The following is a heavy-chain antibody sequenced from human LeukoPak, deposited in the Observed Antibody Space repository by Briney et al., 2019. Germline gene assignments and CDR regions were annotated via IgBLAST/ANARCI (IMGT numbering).Heavy chain of an antibody. Sequence: GGSLRLSCAASGFTFSSYSMNWVRQAPGKGLEWVSYISSSSSTIYYADSVKGRFTISRDNAKNSLYLQMNSLRAEDTAVYYCATNPTRGSYSREHGMDVWGQGTTVTVSS. V-gene: IGHV3-48*04. J-gene: IGHJ6*02. CDR1: GFTFSSYS. CDR3: ATNPTRGSYSREHGMDV. CDR2: ISSSSSTI. D-gene: IGHD1-26*01.